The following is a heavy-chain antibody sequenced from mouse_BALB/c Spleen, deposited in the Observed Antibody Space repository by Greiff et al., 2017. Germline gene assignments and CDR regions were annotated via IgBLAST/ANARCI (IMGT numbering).Heavy chain of an antibody. CDR2: INSNGGST. D-gene: IGHD2-4*01. Sequence: EVQLVESGGGLVQPGGSLKLSCAASGFTFSSYGMSWVRQTPDKRLELVATINSNGGSTYYPDSVKGRFTISRDNAKNTLYLQMSSLKSEDTAMYYCARAYDYDGAFAYWGQGTLVTVSA. V-gene: IGHV5-6-3*01. J-gene: IGHJ3*01. CDR3: ARAYDYDGAFAY. CDR1: GFTFSSYG.